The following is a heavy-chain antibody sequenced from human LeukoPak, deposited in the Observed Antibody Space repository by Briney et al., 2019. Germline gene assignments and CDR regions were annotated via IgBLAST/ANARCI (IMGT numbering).Heavy chain of an antibody. V-gene: IGHV4-34*01. J-gene: IGHJ4*02. Sequence: SETLSLTCAVYGGSFSGYSWNWIRQPPGKGLEWIGEISHSGITNYNPSLKSRVTISVDTSKNQFSLRLNSVTAADTAVYYCARPPHYYDTSGYSVWGQGTLVTVSS. D-gene: IGHD3-22*01. CDR3: ARPPHYYDTSGYSV. CDR2: ISHSGIT. CDR1: GGSFSGYS.